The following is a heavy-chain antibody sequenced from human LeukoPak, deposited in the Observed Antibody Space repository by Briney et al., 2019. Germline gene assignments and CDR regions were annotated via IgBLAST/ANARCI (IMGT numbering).Heavy chain of an antibody. D-gene: IGHD6-13*01. Sequence: ASVKVSCKASGGTFSSYAISWVRQAPGQGLEWMGGIIPIFGTANYAQKFQGRVTITADKSTSTAYMELSSLRSEDTAVYYCARAGYSSSWYDYYYYYMDVWGKGTTVTASS. J-gene: IGHJ6*03. CDR1: GGTFSSYA. V-gene: IGHV1-69*06. CDR3: ARAGYSSSWYDYYYYYMDV. CDR2: IIPIFGTA.